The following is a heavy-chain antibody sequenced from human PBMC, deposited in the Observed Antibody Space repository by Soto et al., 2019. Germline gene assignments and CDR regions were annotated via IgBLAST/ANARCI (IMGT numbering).Heavy chain of an antibody. CDR2: ISGSGGST. D-gene: IGHD3-3*01. J-gene: IGHJ6*02. Sequence: EVQLLESGGGLVKPGGSLRLSCAASGFTFSSYAMSWVRQAPGKGLEWVSAISGSGGSTYYADSVKGRFTISRDNSKNTLYLQMNSLRAEDTAVYYCAKDSLKRRSGYFTSSTGMDVWGQGTTVTVSS. V-gene: IGHV3-23*01. CDR3: AKDSLKRRSGYFTSSTGMDV. CDR1: GFTFSSYA.